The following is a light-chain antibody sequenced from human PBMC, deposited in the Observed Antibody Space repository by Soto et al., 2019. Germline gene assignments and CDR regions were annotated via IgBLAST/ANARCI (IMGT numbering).Light chain of an antibody. Sequence: QSVLTQPPSVSAAPGQKVTISCSGSSSNIGGNSVSSYQQLPGTTPTLLIYDDNKRPSGIPDRCSGSKSGTSATLGITGFETGDEADYYCGSWDSSMSAYVFGTGTKVTVL. J-gene: IGLJ1*01. CDR2: DDN. CDR1: SSNIGGNS. V-gene: IGLV1-51*01. CDR3: GSWDSSMSAYV.